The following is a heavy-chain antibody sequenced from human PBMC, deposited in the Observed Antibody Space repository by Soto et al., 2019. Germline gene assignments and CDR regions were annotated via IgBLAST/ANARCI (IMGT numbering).Heavy chain of an antibody. J-gene: IGHJ4*02. D-gene: IGHD3-10*01. Sequence: EVYLVESGGGLVQPGASLRLSCAASGFTFSSYWMTWVRQAPGKGLDGVATINKDGSEKYNGDSVRGRFPISRDNAKNSLSLQVSSLRAEDTAVYYCAKDLTYYGSAPGSDYNPISEAYWGQGTLVTVSS. CDR2: INKDGSEK. V-gene: IGHV3-7*01. CDR1: GFTFSSYW. CDR3: AKDLTYYGSAPGSDYNPISEAY.